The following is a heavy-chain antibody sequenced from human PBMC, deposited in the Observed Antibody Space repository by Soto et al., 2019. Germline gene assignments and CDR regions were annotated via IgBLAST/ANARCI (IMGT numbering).Heavy chain of an antibody. D-gene: IGHD2-15*01. CDR1: GYTFSSYG. CDR3: AKGNRIGAFDI. V-gene: IGHV1-18*01. J-gene: IGHJ3*02. Sequence: QVQLVQSGAEVKKPGASVKVSCKASGYTFSSYGFSWVRQAPGQGLEWMGWISAYNGNTNYAQKFEGTXTXTXXTTTGRVYMEVWRLRSDETSVYYCAKGNRIGAFDIWGQGTRVTVSS. CDR2: ISAYNGNT.